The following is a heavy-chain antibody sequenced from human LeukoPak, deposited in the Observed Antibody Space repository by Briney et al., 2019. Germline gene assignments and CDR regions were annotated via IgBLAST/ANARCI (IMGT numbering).Heavy chain of an antibody. V-gene: IGHV3-53*01. J-gene: IGHJ4*02. CDR2: IYSGGST. Sequence: GGSLRLSCAASGFTVSSNYMSWVRQAPGKGLEWVPVIYSGGSTYYADSVKGRFTISRDNSKNTLYLQMNSLRAEDTAVYYCARGYYYGSRVYYYDPRPVYSYYWGPGTLVTVSS. CDR1: GFTVSSNY. CDR3: ARGYYYGSRVYYYDPRPVYSYY. D-gene: IGHD3-10*01.